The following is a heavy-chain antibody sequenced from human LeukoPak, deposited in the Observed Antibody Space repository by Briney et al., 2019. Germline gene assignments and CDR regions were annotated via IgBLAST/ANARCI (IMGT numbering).Heavy chain of an antibody. J-gene: IGHJ4*02. V-gene: IGHV3-48*04. CDR3: ARRIAALSRASDY. CDR1: GFTFTNYH. D-gene: IGHD6-6*01. Sequence: GGSLRLSCATSGFTFTNYHMNWVRQAPGKGLEWVSYISSDGTNILYADSVRGRFTISRDDARNTLSLQMNSLRADDTAVYYCARRIAALSRASDYWGQGTLVTVSS. CDR2: ISSDGTNI.